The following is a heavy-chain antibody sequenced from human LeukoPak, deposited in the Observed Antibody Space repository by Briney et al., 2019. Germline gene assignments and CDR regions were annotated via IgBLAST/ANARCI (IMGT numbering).Heavy chain of an antibody. CDR1: GGSISGFY. CDR2: IFHSGGT. D-gene: IGHD3-16*01. CDR3: ARHSWGGYYFDY. V-gene: IGHV4-59*08. Sequence: SETLSLTCTVSGGSISGFYWSGIRQPPGKGVEWIGYIFHSGGTDYNPSLKSRLTISTDTPKNQFYLKLSSVTAADTAVYYCARHSWGGYYFDYWGQGILVTVSS. J-gene: IGHJ4*02.